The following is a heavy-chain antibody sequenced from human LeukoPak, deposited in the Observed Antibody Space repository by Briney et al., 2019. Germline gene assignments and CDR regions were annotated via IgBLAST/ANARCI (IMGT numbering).Heavy chain of an antibody. CDR1: GGSISSYY. D-gene: IGHD5-18*01. J-gene: IGHJ4*02. CDR2: VFNSGGS. V-gene: IGHV4-59*01. Sequence: SETLSLICTVSGGSISSYYWSWIRQPPGKGLEWIGYVFNSGGSNYNPSLQSRVTMSVDTSKNQFSLKLSSVTAADTAVYYCVRTLGGYTYGPFDYWGQGALVTVSS. CDR3: VRTLGGYTYGPFDY.